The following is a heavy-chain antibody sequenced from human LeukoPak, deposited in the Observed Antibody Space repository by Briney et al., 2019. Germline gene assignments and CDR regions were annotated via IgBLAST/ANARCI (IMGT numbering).Heavy chain of an antibody. D-gene: IGHD6-19*01. J-gene: IGHJ5*02. CDR1: GFTFSSYA. V-gene: IGHV3-23*01. Sequence: GGSLRLSCAASGFTFSSYAMSWVRQAPGKGLEWVSVISGSGGTTFYTDSVKGRFTISRDNAKNSLYLQMNSLRAEDTAVYYCARDPSSGWYLKGWFDPWGQGTLVTVSS. CDR2: ISGSGGTT. CDR3: ARDPSSGWYLKGWFDP.